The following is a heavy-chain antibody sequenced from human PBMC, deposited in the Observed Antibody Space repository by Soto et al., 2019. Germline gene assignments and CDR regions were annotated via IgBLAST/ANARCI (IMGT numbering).Heavy chain of an antibody. CDR3: ARYDYNGYYFDY. V-gene: IGHV1-46*01. J-gene: IGHJ4*02. Sequence: GASVKVSCKASGYTFSSYHITWVRQAPGQGYEWMGIINPSGGSTTYAQKFQGRVTMTRDTSTTTVYMELSSLKSEDTAVYYCARYDYNGYYFDYWGQGTLVTVSS. CDR2: INPSGGST. D-gene: IGHD4-4*01. CDR1: GYTFSSYH.